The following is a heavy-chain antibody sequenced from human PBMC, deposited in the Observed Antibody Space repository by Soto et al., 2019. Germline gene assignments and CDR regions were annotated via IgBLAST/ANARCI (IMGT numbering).Heavy chain of an antibody. CDR2: ISGSGGST. CDR3: AKDTVGMVNYYYYYGMDV. V-gene: IGHV3-23*01. CDR1: GFTFSSYA. D-gene: IGHD2-8*01. J-gene: IGHJ6*02. Sequence: EVQLLESGGGLVQPGGSLRLSCAASGFTFSSYAMSWVRQAPGKGLEWVSAISGSGGSTYYADSGKGRFTISRDNSKNTLYLQMNSLRAEDTAVYYCAKDTVGMVNYYYYYGMDVWGQGTTVTVSS.